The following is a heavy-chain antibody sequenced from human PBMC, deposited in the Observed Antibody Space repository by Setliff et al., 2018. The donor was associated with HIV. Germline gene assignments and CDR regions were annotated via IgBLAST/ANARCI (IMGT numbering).Heavy chain of an antibody. D-gene: IGHD2-8*01. CDR1: GLPFSDYY. J-gene: IGHJ5*02. CDR2: LNHYGHL. V-gene: IGHV4-34*01. CDR3: ARGVQAQVVLMSYVKGRFDP. Sequence: PSETLSLTCALDGLPFSDYYWNWIRQSPERGLEWIVELNHYGHLNYNPSLRSRVTVSVDTSQPQFSLKMSSVTAADTAKYFCARGVQAQVVLMSYVKGRFDPWGQGTQVTVSS.